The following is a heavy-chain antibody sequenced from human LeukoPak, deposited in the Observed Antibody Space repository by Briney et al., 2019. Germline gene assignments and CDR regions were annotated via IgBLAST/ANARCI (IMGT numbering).Heavy chain of an antibody. CDR2: IYYSGST. Sequence: SETLSPTCTVFGSSISSSSYDWGWIRQRPGKGLEWIGRIYYSGSTYYNPSLKSRVTISVDTSKNQFSLKLSSVTAADTAVYYCARDFGIDDYGAFDIWGQGTMVIVSS. V-gene: IGHV4-39*07. D-gene: IGHD4-17*01. CDR1: GSSISSSSYD. J-gene: IGHJ3*02. CDR3: ARDFGIDDYGAFDI.